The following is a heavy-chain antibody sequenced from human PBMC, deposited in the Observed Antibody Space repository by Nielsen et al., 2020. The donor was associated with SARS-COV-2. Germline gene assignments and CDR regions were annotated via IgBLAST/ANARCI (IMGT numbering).Heavy chain of an antibody. V-gene: IGHV3-30*04. CDR2: ISYDGSNK. CDR1: RFTFSSYA. Sequence: GGSLRLSCAASRFTFSSYAMHWVRQAPGKGLEWVAVISYDGSNKYYADSVKGRFTISRDHSKNTLYLQMNSLRAEDTAVYYCAKDLSWELPYYYGMDVWGQGTTVTVSS. D-gene: IGHD1-26*01. CDR3: AKDLSWELPYYYGMDV. J-gene: IGHJ6*02.